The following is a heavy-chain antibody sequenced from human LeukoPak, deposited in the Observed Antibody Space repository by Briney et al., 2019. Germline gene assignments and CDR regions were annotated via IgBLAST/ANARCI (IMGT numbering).Heavy chain of an antibody. CDR1: GGSIRSSDYY. V-gene: IGHV4-39*01. J-gene: IGHJ4*02. Sequence: SETLSLTCTVSGGSIRSSDYYWGWIRQPPGKGLEWIGSIYYRGSTYYNPSLKSRVTISVDTSKNQFSLKLSSVTAADTAVYYCARQYSSTWSSMHFDYWGQGTLVTVSS. CDR3: ARQYSSTWSSMHFDY. CDR2: IYYRGST. D-gene: IGHD6-13*01.